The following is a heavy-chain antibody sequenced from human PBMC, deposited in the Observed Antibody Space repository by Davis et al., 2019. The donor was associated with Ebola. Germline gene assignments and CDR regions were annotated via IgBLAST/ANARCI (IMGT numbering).Heavy chain of an antibody. CDR3: ARADCSSTSCFRGVDY. Sequence: GGSLRLSCAASGFTFSSYAMSWVRQAPGKGLEWVSSISSSSSYIYYADSVKGRFTISRDNAKNSLYLQMNSLRAEDTAVYYCARADCSSTSCFRGVDYWGQGTLVTVSS. J-gene: IGHJ4*02. CDR1: GFTFSSYA. V-gene: IGHV3-21*01. D-gene: IGHD2-2*01. CDR2: ISSSSSYI.